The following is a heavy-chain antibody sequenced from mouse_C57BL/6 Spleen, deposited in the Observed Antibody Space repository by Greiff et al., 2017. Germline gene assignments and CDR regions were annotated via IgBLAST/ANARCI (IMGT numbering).Heavy chain of an antibody. V-gene: IGHV1-81*01. J-gene: IGHJ3*01. CDR2: IYPRSGTT. D-gene: IGHD2-13*01. Sequence: QVQLKESGAELARPGASVKLSCKASGYTFTSYGISWVKQRTGQGLEWIGEIYPRSGTTYYNEKFKGKATLTADKSSSTAYMELRSLTSEDSAVYFCARKMGDWFAYWGKGTLVTVAA. CDR3: ARKMGDWFAY. CDR1: GYTFTSYG.